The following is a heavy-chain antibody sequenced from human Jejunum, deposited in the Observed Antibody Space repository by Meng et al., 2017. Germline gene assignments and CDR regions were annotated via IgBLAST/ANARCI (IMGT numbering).Heavy chain of an antibody. D-gene: IGHD3-16*01. CDR1: GYTFISYV. J-gene: IGHJ4*02. Sequence: QVQLGQSAAEVKKPGASVKVSCRASGYTFISYVITWVRPAPGQGLEWMGWISANNGYTNLAQKFQGRVTMTTDTSTSTAYMDLRSLRSDDTAVYYCARLGGAALIDYWGQGTLVTVSS. CDR2: ISANNGYT. V-gene: IGHV1-18*01. CDR3: ARLGGAALIDY.